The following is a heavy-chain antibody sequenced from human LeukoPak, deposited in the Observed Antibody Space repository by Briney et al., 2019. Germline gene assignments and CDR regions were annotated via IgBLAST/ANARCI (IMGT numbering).Heavy chain of an antibody. CDR3: ARDLGREVRYFDWLPHGSYYYGMDV. V-gene: IGHV1-18*01. CDR2: ISAYNGNT. J-gene: IGHJ6*02. Sequence: ASVKVSCKASGYTFTSYGISWVRQAPGQGLEWMGWISAYNGNTNYAQKLQGRVTMTTDTSTSTAYMELRSPRSDDTAVYYCARDLGREVRYFDWLPHGSYYYGMDVWGQGTTVTVSS. CDR1: GYTFTSYG. D-gene: IGHD3-9*01.